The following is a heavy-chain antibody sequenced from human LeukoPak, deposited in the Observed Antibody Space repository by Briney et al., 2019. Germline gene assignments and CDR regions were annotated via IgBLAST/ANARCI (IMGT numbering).Heavy chain of an antibody. CDR3: VPNADQHGDQIFDY. V-gene: IGHV3-30*03. Sequence: GGSLRLSCAASGFTFSSYVMHWVRQAPGKGLEWVAVISYDGSNKYYADSVKGRFTISRDNSKNTLYLQMNSLRAEDTAVYYCVPNADQHGDQIFDYWGQGTLVTVSS. CDR1: GFTFSSYV. J-gene: IGHJ4*02. D-gene: IGHD4-17*01. CDR2: ISYDGSNK.